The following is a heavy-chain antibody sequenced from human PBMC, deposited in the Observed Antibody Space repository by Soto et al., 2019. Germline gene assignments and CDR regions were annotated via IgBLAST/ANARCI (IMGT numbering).Heavy chain of an antibody. CDR1: GGSFSGYY. J-gene: IGHJ4*02. V-gene: IGHV4-34*01. CDR2: INHSGST. CDR3: ASIILTGYFLDY. Sequence: SETLSLTCAVYGGSFSGYYWSWIRQPPGKGLEWIGEINHSGSTNYNPSLKSRVTISVDTSKNQFSLKLSSVTAADTAVYYCASIILTGYFLDYWGQGILVTVSS. D-gene: IGHD3-9*01.